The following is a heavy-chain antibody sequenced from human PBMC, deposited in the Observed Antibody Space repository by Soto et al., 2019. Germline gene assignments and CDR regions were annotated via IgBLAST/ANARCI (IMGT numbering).Heavy chain of an antibody. CDR3: AKDRVIVVPAAANRRQLNYYHYGMDV. V-gene: IGHV3-30*18. CDR2: ISYDGSNK. D-gene: IGHD2-2*01. CDR1: GFTFSSYG. Sequence: GGSLRLSCAASGFTFSSYGMRWVRQAPGKGLEWVAVISYDGSNKYYADSVKGRFTISRDNSKNTLYLQMNSLRAEDTAVYYCAKDRVIVVPAAANRRQLNYYHYGMDVWGQGTTVTVSS. J-gene: IGHJ6*02.